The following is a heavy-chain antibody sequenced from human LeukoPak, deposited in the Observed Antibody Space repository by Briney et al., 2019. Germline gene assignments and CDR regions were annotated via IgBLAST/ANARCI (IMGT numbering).Heavy chain of an antibody. J-gene: IGHJ3*02. CDR3: ARHSTEAGYSSSWAHDAFDI. V-gene: IGHV4-59*01. D-gene: IGHD6-13*01. CDR1: GGSISGYY. Sequence: SETLSLTCTVSGGSISGYYWSWIRQPPGKGLEWIGYIYYSGSTNYNPSLKSRVTISLDTSTNQFSLKLSSVTAADTAVYYCARHSTEAGYSSSWAHDAFDIWGQGTMVTVSP. CDR2: IYYSGST.